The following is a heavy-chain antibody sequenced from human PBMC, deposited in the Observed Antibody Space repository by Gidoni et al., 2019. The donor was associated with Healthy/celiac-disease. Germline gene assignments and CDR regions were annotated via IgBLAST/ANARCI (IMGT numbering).Heavy chain of an antibody. J-gene: IGHJ3*02. V-gene: IGHV4-38-2*02. Sequence: QVQLQESGPGLVKPSETLSLTCTVSGYSISSGYYWGWIRQPPGKGLEWIGSIYHSGSTYYNPSLKSRVTISVDTSKNQFSLKLSSVTAADTAVYYFARAITLGAFDIWGQGTMVTVSS. CDR2: IYHSGST. CDR3: ARAITLGAFDI. D-gene: IGHD1-20*01. CDR1: GYSISSGYY.